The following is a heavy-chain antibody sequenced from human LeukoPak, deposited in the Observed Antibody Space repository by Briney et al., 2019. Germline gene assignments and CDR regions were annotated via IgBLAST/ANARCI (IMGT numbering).Heavy chain of an antibody. V-gene: IGHV4-59*01. CDR3: AGGGDYGDYFDY. Sequence: SETLSLTCTVSGGSISSYYWSWIRQPPGKGLEWIGYIYYSGSTNYNPSLKSRVTISVDTSKNQFSLKLSSVTSAGPAVYYCAGGGDYGDYFDYWGQGTLVTVSS. CDR1: GGSISSYY. D-gene: IGHD4-17*01. J-gene: IGHJ4*02. CDR2: IYYSGST.